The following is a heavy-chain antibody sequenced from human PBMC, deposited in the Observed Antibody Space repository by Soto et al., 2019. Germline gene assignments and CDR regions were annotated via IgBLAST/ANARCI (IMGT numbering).Heavy chain of an antibody. Sequence: GGSLRLSCTASGFTFGDYAMSWFRQAPGKGLEWEGFIRSKAYGGTTEYAASVKGRFTISRDDSKSIAYLQMNSLKTEDTVVYYCTRSIAHYDFWSGYPYYYYGMDVWGQGTTVTVSS. CDR1: GFTFGDYA. V-gene: IGHV3-49*03. CDR3: TRSIAHYDFWSGYPYYYYGMDV. CDR2: IRSKAYGGTT. D-gene: IGHD3-3*01. J-gene: IGHJ6*02.